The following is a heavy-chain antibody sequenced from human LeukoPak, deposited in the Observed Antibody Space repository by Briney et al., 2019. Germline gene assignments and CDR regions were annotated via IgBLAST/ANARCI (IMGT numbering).Heavy chain of an antibody. V-gene: IGHV1-69*13. CDR3: ARAFSPGYDFWSGYQYYFDY. CDR1: GYTFTGYY. D-gene: IGHD3-3*01. J-gene: IGHJ4*02. CDR2: IIPIFGTA. Sequence: SVKVSCKASGYTFTGYYMHWVRQAPGQGLEWVGGIIPIFGTANYAQKFQGRVTITADESTSTAYMELSSLRSEDTAVYYCARAFSPGYDFWSGYQYYFDYWGQGTLVTVSS.